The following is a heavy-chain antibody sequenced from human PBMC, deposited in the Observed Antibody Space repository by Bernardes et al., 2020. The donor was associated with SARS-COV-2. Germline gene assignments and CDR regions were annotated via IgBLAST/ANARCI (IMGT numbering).Heavy chain of an antibody. D-gene: IGHD2-15*01. Sequence: GSLRLSCAASGFTFRSYEMNWVRQAPGKGLEWISFISSSGSGMQYADSVKGRFTISRDNAKNSLSLQMNSLTAEDTALYYCARSDCSGGSCYSRPIDYWGQGTLVTVSS. CDR2: ISSSGSGM. CDR1: GFTFRSYE. CDR3: ARSDCSGGSCYSRPIDY. V-gene: IGHV3-48*03. J-gene: IGHJ4*02.